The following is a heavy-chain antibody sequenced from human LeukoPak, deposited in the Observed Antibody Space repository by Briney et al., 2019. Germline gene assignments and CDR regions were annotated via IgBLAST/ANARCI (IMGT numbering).Heavy chain of an antibody. CDR2: SYHSGST. D-gene: IGHD3-3*01. CDR1: GYSLSSGYD. V-gene: IGHV4-38-2*01. Sequence: SETLSLTCAVSGYSLSSGYDWGWTRQPPGKGLEWIGSSYHSGSTYYNPSLKSRVTISVDTSKNQFSLKLSSVTAADTAVYYCARHRVGSGDTYYDFWSGYSGFDPWGQGTLVTVSS. CDR3: ARHRVGSGDTYYDFWSGYSGFDP. J-gene: IGHJ5*02.